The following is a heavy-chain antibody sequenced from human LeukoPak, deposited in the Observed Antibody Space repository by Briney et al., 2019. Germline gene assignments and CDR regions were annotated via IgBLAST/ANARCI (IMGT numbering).Heavy chain of an antibody. CDR2: ISGTGGIT. CDR3: AKRGFCTSTSCLHYFDY. J-gene: IGHJ4*02. D-gene: IGHD2-2*01. CDR1: GFTFRRNA. Sequence: PGGSLRLSCAASGFTFRRNAMAWVRQAPGKGLEWVSVISGTGGITYYADSVKGRFTISRDNSKNTLYLQMNSLRAEDTAIYYCAKRGFCTSTSCLHYFDYWGQGALVTVPS. V-gene: IGHV3-23*01.